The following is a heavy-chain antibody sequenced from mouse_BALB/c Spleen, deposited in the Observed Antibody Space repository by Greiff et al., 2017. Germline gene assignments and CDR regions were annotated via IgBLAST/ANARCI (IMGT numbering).Heavy chain of an antibody. D-gene: IGHD1-2*01. J-gene: IGHJ3*01. CDR1: GYTFTDYW. V-gene: IGHV1-69*01. CDR3: AREGITTATSFAY. Sequence: QVQLKQPGAELVMPGASVKMSCKASGYTFTDYWMHGVKQRPGQGLEWIGAIDTSDSYTSYNQKFKGKATLTVDESSSTAYMQLSSLTSEDSAVYYCAREGITTATSFAYWGQGTLVTVSA. CDR2: IDTSDSYT.